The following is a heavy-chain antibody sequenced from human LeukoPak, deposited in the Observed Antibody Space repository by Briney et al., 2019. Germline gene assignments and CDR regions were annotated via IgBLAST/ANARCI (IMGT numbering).Heavy chain of an antibody. CDR3: ARAAPFLA. V-gene: IGHV4-34*01. D-gene: IGHD3-3*01. CDR1: GGSFSGYY. CDR2: INHSGST. J-gene: IGHJ5*02. Sequence: PSETLSLTCAVYGGSFSGYYRSWIRQPPGKGLEWIGEINHSGSTNYNPSLKSRVTISVDTSKNQFSLKLSSVTAADTAVYYCARAAPFLAWGQGTLVTVYS.